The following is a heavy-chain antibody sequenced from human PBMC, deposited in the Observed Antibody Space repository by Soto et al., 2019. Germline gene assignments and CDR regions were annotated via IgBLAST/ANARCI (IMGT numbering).Heavy chain of an antibody. CDR3: ARGRIAARHLQH. CDR1: GYTFTSYD. Sequence: QVQLVQSGAEVKKPGASVKVSCKASGYTFTSYDINWVRQATGQGLEWMGWMNPNSGNTSYAQKFQGRVTMTRNTSIRTAYRELSSLRSEDTAVYYGARGRIAARHLQHWGQGTLVTVSS. J-gene: IGHJ1*01. V-gene: IGHV1-8*01. CDR2: MNPNSGNT. D-gene: IGHD6-6*01.